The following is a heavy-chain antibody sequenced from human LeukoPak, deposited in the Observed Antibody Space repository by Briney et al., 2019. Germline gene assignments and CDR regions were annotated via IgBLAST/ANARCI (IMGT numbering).Heavy chain of an antibody. V-gene: IGHV1-18*01. CDR3: ARSGELLWFGELLQGDY. CDR1: GYTFTSYG. J-gene: IGHJ4*02. Sequence: ASVKVSCKASGYTFTSYGIIWVRQAPGQGLEWMGWISAYNGNTNYAQKLQGRVTMTTDTSTSTAYMELRSLRSDDTAVYYCARSGELLWFGELLQGDYWGQGTLVTVSS. CDR2: ISAYNGNT. D-gene: IGHD3-10*01.